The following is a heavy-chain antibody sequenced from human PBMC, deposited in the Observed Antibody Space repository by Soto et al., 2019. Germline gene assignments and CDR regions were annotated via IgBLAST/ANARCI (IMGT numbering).Heavy chain of an antibody. CDR1: GFSFSTYW. CDR2: IKQDGSEK. Sequence: GGSLRLSCAAFGFSFSTYWMSWVRQAPGKGLEWVANIKQDGSEKYYVDSVKGRFTISRDNAKNSLDLQMNSLRAEDTAVYYCARGRDSSAYDWSDSWGQGTLVTVSS. V-gene: IGHV3-7*04. J-gene: IGHJ5*01. D-gene: IGHD3-22*01. CDR3: ARGRDSSAYDWSDS.